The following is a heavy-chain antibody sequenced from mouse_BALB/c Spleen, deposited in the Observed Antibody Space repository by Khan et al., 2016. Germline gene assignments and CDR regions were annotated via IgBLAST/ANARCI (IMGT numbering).Heavy chain of an antibody. V-gene: IGHV9-3-1*01. CDR2: INTYSGES. CDR3: ARDLYYDGSSRYFDV. D-gene: IGHD1-1*01. J-gene: IGHJ1*01. CDR1: GYTFTNYG. Sequence: QIQLVQSGPELKRPGKTVKISCKASGYTFTNYGINWVKQAPGKGLKWMGWINTYSGESTYADDFKGRFAFSLETSANTAYLQINNLKNEDTATXFCARDLYYDGSSRYFDVWGAGTTVTVSS.